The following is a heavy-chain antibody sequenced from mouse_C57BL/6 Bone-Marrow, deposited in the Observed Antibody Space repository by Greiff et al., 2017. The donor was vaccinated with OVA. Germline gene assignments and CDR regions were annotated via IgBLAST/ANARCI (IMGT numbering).Heavy chain of an antibody. V-gene: IGHV1-61*01. CDR2: IYPSDSET. Sequence: VQLQQPGAELVRPGSSVKLSCKASGYTFTSYWMDWVKQRPGQGLEWIGNIYPSDSETHYNQKFKDKATLTVDKSSSTAYMQLSSLTSEDSAVYYCARREDSNYVSFAYWGQGTLATVSA. CDR3: ARREDSNYVSFAY. J-gene: IGHJ3*01. CDR1: GYTFTSYW. D-gene: IGHD2-5*01.